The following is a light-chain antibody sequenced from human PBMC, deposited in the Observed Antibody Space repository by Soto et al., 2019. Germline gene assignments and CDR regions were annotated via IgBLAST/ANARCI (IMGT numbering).Light chain of an antibody. CDR2: EVT. CDR3: CSYAGSSSSI. CDR1: SSDVGTYNL. Sequence: QSVLTHPASVYGSPGQWLTISCYGKSSDVGTYNLVSWYQQYPGKAPRLMIYEVTKRPSGVSNRFSGSKSGNTASLTISGLQPEDEADYYCCSYAGSSSSIFGTGTKVTVL. J-gene: IGLJ1*01. V-gene: IGLV2-23*02.